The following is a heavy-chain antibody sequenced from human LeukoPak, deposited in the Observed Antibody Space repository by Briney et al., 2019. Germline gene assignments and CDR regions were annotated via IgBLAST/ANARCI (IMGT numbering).Heavy chain of an antibody. CDR2: INPNNGGT. CDR3: ARSPRSGYSFDY. V-gene: IGHV1-2*02. J-gene: IGHJ4*02. Sequence: ASVKVSCKASGYTFTDSYIHWVRQAPGQGLEWMGWINPNNGGTNYAQEFQGRVTITRDTSISTAYMDLSGLRSDDTAIHYCARSPRSGYSFDYWGQGTLVTVSS. CDR1: GYTFTDSY. D-gene: IGHD3-22*01.